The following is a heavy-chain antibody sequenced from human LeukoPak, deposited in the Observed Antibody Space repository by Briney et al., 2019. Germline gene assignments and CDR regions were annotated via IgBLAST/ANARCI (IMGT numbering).Heavy chain of an antibody. CDR3: TKGVGGYYYYGMDV. CDR2: IKSDGTIT. CDR1: GFTLTNCW. J-gene: IGHJ6*02. Sequence: PGGSLRLSCGASGFTLTNCWMNWVRQAPGKGLEWVSRIKSDGTITTYADSVKGRFTISRDNSKNTLYLQMNSLRAEDTAVYFCTKGVGGYYYYGMDVWGQGTTVTVSS. V-gene: IGHV3-74*01. D-gene: IGHD1-26*01.